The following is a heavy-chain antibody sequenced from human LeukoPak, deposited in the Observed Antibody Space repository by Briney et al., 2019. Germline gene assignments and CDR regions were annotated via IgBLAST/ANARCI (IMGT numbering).Heavy chain of an antibody. Sequence: AETLSLTCAVYGGSFSGYYCSWIRQPPGKGLEWIEEINHSGSTNYNPSLKSRVTISVDTSKNQVSLKLSSVTAADTAVYYCARKRGVKYYFDYWGHGTLVTVSS. CDR1: GGSFSGYY. J-gene: IGHJ4*01. CDR3: ARKRGVKYYFDY. CDR2: INHSGST. V-gene: IGHV4-34*01.